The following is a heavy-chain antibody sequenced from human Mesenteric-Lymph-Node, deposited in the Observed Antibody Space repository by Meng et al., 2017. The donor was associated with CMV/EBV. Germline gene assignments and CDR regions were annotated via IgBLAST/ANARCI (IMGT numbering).Heavy chain of an antibody. CDR2: INHSGST. Sequence: GSLRLSCAVYGGSFSGYYWSWIRQPPGKGLEWIGEINHSGSTNYNPSLKRRVTISVDTSKNQSSLKLSSVTAADTAVYYCARGRGLRFLEWLLPPYYYYGMDVWGQGTTVTVSS. J-gene: IGHJ6*02. CDR3: ARGRGLRFLEWLLPPYYYYGMDV. D-gene: IGHD3-3*01. CDR1: GGSFSGYY. V-gene: IGHV4-34*01.